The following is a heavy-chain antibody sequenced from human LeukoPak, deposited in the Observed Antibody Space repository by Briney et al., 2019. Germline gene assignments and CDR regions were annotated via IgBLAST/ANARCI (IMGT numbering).Heavy chain of an antibody. CDR2: ISTNGGHT. CDR3: VKDLLGYCSSTSCYATGPFDY. D-gene: IGHD2-2*01. V-gene: IGHV3-64D*09. J-gene: IGHJ4*02. CDR1: GFSFSNYA. Sequence: PGGSLRLSCSASGFSFSNYAMHWVRQARGKGLEYVSAISTNGGHTYYADSVQGRFTISRDDSKNTLYLQMSSLRAEDTALYYCVKDLLGYCSSTSCYATGPFDYWGQGTLVTVSS.